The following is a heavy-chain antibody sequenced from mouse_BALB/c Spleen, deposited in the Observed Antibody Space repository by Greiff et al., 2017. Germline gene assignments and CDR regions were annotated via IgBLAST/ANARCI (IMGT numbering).Heavy chain of an antibody. V-gene: IGHV1-5*01. CDR3: TPMITTGGYAMDY. CDR2: IYPGNSDT. CDR1: GYSFTSYW. J-gene: IGHJ4*01. Sequence: EVKLMESGTVLARPGASVKMSCKASGYSFTSYWMHWVKQRPGQGLEWIGAIYPGNSDTSYNQKFKGKAKLTAVTSASTAYMELSSLTNEDSAVYYCTPMITTGGYAMDYWGQGTSVTVSS. D-gene: IGHD2-4*01.